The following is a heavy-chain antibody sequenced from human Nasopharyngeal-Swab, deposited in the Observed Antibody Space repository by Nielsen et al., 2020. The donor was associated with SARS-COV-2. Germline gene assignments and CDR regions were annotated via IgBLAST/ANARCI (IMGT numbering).Heavy chain of an antibody. CDR1: GFIFTNSW. V-gene: IGHV3-7*04. J-gene: IGHJ3*02. Sequence: GSLRLSCAASGFIFTNSWMTWVRQTPGKGLEFVANINQDGSVKNYVDSVKGRFTISRDNAKNSLYLQMNSLRVEDTAVYYCARDPDSQAFDIWGQGTMVTVSS. CDR2: INQDGSVK. CDR3: ARDPDSQAFDI.